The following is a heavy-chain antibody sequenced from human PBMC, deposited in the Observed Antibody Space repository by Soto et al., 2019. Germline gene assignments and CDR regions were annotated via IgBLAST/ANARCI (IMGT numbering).Heavy chain of an antibody. D-gene: IGHD2-2*02. CDR1: GYTFTNHG. Sequence: QVQLVQSGAEVKKPGASVKVSCKASGYTFTNHGISWVRQAPGQGLEWMGWISAYNGNTNYAQKLQGRVTITTDTSTSTAYRELRSLRSDDSAVYYCARDPTYCTSTSCYTGYGWFDPWGQGTLVTVSS. CDR2: ISAYNGNT. J-gene: IGHJ5*02. CDR3: ARDPTYCTSTSCYTGYGWFDP. V-gene: IGHV1-18*01.